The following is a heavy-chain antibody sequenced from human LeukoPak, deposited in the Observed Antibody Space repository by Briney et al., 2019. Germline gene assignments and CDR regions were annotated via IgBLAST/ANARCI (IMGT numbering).Heavy chain of an antibody. CDR1: GGSVSSGSYY. D-gene: IGHD1-20*01. CDR2: IYYSGST. Sequence: KPSETLSLTCTVSGGSVSSGSYYWSWIRQPPGKGLEWIGCIYYSGSTNYNPSLKSRVTISVDTSKNQFSLKLSSVTAADTAVYYCARDRITGTTDGMDVWGQGTTVTVSS. J-gene: IGHJ6*02. V-gene: IGHV4-61*01. CDR3: ARDRITGTTDGMDV.